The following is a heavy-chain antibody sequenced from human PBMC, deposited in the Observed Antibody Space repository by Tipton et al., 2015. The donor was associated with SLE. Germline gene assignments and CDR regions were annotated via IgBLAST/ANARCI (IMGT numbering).Heavy chain of an antibody. CDR2: VYHSGSA. J-gene: IGHJ4*02. D-gene: IGHD6-19*01. Sequence: TLSLTCAVSGGSIGSGGYSWNWIRQPPGKGPEWIGYVYHSGSAYYNPSLKSRVTISVDRSRNQFSLILSSVTAADTAVYYCASEILRDYGSAWGPDYWGQGTLVTVSS. V-gene: IGHV4-30-2*01. CDR3: ASEILRDYGSAWGPDY. CDR1: GGSIGSGGYS.